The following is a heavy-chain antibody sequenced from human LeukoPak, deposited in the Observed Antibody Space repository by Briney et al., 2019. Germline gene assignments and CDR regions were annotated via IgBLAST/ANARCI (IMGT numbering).Heavy chain of an antibody. Sequence: GGSLRLSCAASGFTFSSYSMNWVRQAPGKGLEGVSYISSSSSTIYYADSVKGRFTISRDNAKNSLYLQMNSLRAEDTAVYYCQRIMHFPIYFQHWGQGTLVTVSS. V-gene: IGHV3-48*01. D-gene: IGHD3-16*01. CDR3: QRIMHFPIYFQH. CDR2: ISSSSSTI. J-gene: IGHJ1*01. CDR1: GFTFSSYS.